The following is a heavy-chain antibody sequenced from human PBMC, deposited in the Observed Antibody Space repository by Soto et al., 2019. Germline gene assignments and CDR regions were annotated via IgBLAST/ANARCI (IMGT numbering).Heavy chain of an antibody. D-gene: IGHD2-15*01. CDR2: TYYRSRWYS. V-gene: IGHV6-1*01. CDR3: ARSEEDSDYYYYGMDV. Sequence: SPTLSLTCVGSGDTVSSNSVAWKWVRQSPSRGLEWLGRTYYRSRWYSDYAVSVRSRIDINADTSKNQVSLQLNSVTPEDTAVYYCARSEEDSDYYYYGMDVWGQGTTVTVSS. J-gene: IGHJ6*02. CDR1: GDTVSSNSVA.